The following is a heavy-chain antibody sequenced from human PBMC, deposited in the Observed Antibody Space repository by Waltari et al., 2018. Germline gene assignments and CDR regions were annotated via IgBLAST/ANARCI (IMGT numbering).Heavy chain of an antibody. CDR1: GFTFSSYW. Sequence: EVQLVESGGGLVQPGGSLRLSCAASGFTFSSYWMSWVRQAPGKGREWVDNRKQDESEKYYVDSVKGRFTISRDNAKNSLYLQMNSLRAEDTAVYYCARHAPVPLIREGFDYWGQGLLVIVSP. CDR2: RKQDESEK. V-gene: IGHV3-7*03. D-gene: IGHD3-16*01. CDR3: ARHAPVPLIREGFDY. J-gene: IGHJ4*02.